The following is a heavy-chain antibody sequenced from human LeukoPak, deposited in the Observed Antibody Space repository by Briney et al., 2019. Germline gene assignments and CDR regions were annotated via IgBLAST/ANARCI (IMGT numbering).Heavy chain of an antibody. J-gene: IGHJ6*02. V-gene: IGHV3-21*01. CDR3: ARDQGGIAVAGTHNYYYGMDV. Sequence: GGSLRLSCAASGFTFSSYSMNWVRQAPGKGLEWVSSISSSSSYIYYADSVKGRFTISRDNAKNSLYLQMNSLRAEDTAVYYCARDQGGIAVAGTHNYYYGMDVWGQGTTVTVSS. CDR1: GFTFSSYS. CDR2: ISSSSSYI. D-gene: IGHD6-19*01.